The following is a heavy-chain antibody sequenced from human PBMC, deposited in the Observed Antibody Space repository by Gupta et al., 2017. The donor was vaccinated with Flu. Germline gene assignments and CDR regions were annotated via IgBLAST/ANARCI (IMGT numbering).Heavy chain of an antibody. J-gene: IGHJ6*02. CDR3: AASVVPEEDIVVVPAAIFLGSFGMDV. CDR1: GFTFTSSA. V-gene: IGHV1-58*02. Sequence: QMQLVQSGPEVKKPGTSVKVSCKASGFTFTSSAMQWVRQARGQRLEWIGWIVVGSGNTNYAQKFQERVTITRDMSTSTAYMELSSLRSEDTAVYYCAASVVPEEDIVVVPAAIFLGSFGMDVWGQGTTVTVSS. CDR2: IVVGSGNT. D-gene: IGHD2-2*01.